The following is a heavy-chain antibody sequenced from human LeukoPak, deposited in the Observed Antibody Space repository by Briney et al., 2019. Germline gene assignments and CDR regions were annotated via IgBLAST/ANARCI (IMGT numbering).Heavy chain of an antibody. CDR1: GGSISSYY. CDR2: IYYSGST. V-gene: IGHV4-59*08. Sequence: SETLSLTCTVSGGSISSYYWSWIRQPSGKGLEWIGYIYYSGSTNYNPSLKSRVTISVDTSKNQFSLKLSSVTAADTAVYYCARHGTNYDFWSGYPPRSYYYYGMDVWGQGTTVTVSS. CDR3: ARHGTNYDFWSGYPPRSYYYYGMDV. D-gene: IGHD3-3*01. J-gene: IGHJ6*02.